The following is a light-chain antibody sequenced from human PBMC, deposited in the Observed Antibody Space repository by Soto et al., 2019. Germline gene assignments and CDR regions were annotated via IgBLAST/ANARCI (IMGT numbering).Light chain of an antibody. CDR1: QSVSRN. Sequence: EIVMTQSPATLSASPGERATLSCRASQSVSRNLAWYQQKPGQAPRLLIYGASTRATGIPARFSGSGSGTEFTLTISSLQSEDFAVYYCQQYNNWPFTFGPGTKVDIK. J-gene: IGKJ3*01. CDR2: GAS. V-gene: IGKV3-15*01. CDR3: QQYNNWPFT.